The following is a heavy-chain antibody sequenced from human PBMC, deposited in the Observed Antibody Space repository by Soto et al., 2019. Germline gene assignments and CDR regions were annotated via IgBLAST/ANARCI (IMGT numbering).Heavy chain of an antibody. CDR1: GFTFSSYA. Sequence: PGGSLRLSCAASGFTFSSYAMSWVRQAPGKGLEWVSVISGSGGSTYYADSVKGRFTISRDNSKNTLYLQMNSLRAEDTAVYYCAKAKGSYYYDSSGYYYANYWGQGTLVTVSS. J-gene: IGHJ4*02. CDR3: AKAKGSYYYDSSGYYYANY. CDR2: ISGSGGST. D-gene: IGHD3-22*01. V-gene: IGHV3-23*01.